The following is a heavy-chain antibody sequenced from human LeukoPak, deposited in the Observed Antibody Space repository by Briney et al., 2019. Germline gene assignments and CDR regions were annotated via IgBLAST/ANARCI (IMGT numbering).Heavy chain of an antibody. CDR3: ARGLYYDFWSGYYIYYYMDV. D-gene: IGHD3-3*01. CDR1: GGSISSGGYY. Sequence: PSETLSLTCTVSGGSISSGGYYWSWIRQHPGKGLEWIGYIYYSGSTYYNPSLKSRVTISVDTSKNQFSLKLSSVTAADTAVCYCARGLYYDFWSGYYIYYYMDVWGKGTTVTVSS. V-gene: IGHV4-31*03. J-gene: IGHJ6*03. CDR2: IYYSGST.